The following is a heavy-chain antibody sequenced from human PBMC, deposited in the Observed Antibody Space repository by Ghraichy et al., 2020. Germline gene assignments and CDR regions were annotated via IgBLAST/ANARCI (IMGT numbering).Heavy chain of an antibody. CDR1: GFTLTGYY. D-gene: IGHD3-10*01. CDR3: GRSDYGSGSAVDY. J-gene: IGHJ4*02. CDR2: INSNSGGT. V-gene: IGHV1-2*02. Sequence: ASVKVSCKASGFTLTGYYMHWVRQAPGQGLEWMGWINSNSGGTNYAQKFQGRVTMTRDTSISTAYMELRRLRSDDTAVYYCGRSDYGSGSAVDYWGQGTLVTVSS.